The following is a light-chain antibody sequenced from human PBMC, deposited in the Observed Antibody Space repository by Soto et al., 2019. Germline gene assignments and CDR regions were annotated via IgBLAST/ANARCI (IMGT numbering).Light chain of an antibody. Sequence: QSVLTQPPSASPAPGQTVTISCSGSSSNIGNHYVAWYQKLPGTAPKLLIYENDKRPSGIAERISGSKSGTSATPGITGLQTEDEADYYCGTWYTGLSVLYVFGTGTKLTVL. J-gene: IGLJ1*01. CDR3: GTWYTGLSVLYV. CDR2: END. CDR1: SSNIGNHY. V-gene: IGLV1-51*01.